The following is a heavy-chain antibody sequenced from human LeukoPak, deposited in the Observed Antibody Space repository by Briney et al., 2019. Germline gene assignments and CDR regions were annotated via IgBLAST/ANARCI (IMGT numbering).Heavy chain of an antibody. D-gene: IGHD2-8*02. CDR2: IKNKNGGTI. Sequence: PGGSLRLSCAASGFTFSNAWMSWVRQAPGKGLEWVGRIKNKNGGTIYYTDSVKGRFTMSRDDSKSTLYLQMNSLRAEDTAVYYCARLSGALYYYYMDVWGKGTTVTISS. V-gene: IGHV3-15*01. CDR3: ARLSGALYYYYMDV. CDR1: GFTFSNAW. J-gene: IGHJ6*03.